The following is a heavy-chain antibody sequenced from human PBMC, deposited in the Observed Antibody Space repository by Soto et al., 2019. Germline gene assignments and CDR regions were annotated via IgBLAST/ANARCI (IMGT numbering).Heavy chain of an antibody. J-gene: IGHJ6*02. D-gene: IGHD3-3*02. CDR1: LTTRRMG. Sequence: LTTRRMGVSWIRQSPGKALEWLAHIFSDNERSYSTSMQGRLTISKDSSGSQVVLSMTNMDPVDSGTYFCVRVNAEHSKLYYGMDICGQATTVT. CDR2: IFSDNER. CDR3: VRVNAEHSKLYYGMDI. V-gene: IGHV2-26*01.